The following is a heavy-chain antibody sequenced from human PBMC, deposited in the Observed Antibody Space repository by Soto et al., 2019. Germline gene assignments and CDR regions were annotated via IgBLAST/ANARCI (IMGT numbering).Heavy chain of an antibody. CDR3: AKDSSGWYRSGDY. Sequence: PGGSLRLSCAASGFTFSSYAMSWVRQAPGKGLEWVSAISGSGGSTYYADSVKGRFTISRDNSKNTLYLQMNSLRAEDTAVYYFAKDSSGWYRSGDYWGQGTLVTVSS. CDR1: GFTFSSYA. CDR2: ISGSGGST. V-gene: IGHV3-23*01. J-gene: IGHJ4*02. D-gene: IGHD6-19*01.